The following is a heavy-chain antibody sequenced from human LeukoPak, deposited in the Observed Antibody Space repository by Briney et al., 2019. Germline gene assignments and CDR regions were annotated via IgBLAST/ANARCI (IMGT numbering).Heavy chain of an antibody. CDR1: GGSFSGYY. CDR2: INHSGST. Sequence: SETLSLTCAVYGGSFSGYYWSWIRQPPGKGLEWIGEINHSGSTNYNPSLKSRVTISVDTSKNQFSLKLGSVTAADTAVYYCARESYYGMDVWGQGTTVTVSS. CDR3: ARESYYGMDV. V-gene: IGHV4-34*01. J-gene: IGHJ6*02.